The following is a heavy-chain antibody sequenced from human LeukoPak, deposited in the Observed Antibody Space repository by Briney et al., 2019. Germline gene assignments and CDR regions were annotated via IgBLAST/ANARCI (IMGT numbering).Heavy chain of an antibody. CDR3: ARALGTYYYGSGSYGY. V-gene: IGHV1-69*05. Sequence: VASVKVSCKASGGTFSSYAISWVRQAPGQGLEWMGGIIPIFGTANYAQKFQGRVTITTDESTSTAYMELSSLRSEDTAVYYCARALGTYYYGSGSYGYWGQGTLVTVSS. CDR2: IIPIFGTA. J-gene: IGHJ4*02. D-gene: IGHD3-10*01. CDR1: GGTFSSYA.